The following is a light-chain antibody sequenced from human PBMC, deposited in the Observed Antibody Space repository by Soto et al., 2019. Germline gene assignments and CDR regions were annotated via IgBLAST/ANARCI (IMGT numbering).Light chain of an antibody. CDR2: VAS. Sequence: EIVLTQSPGTLSLSPGERATLSCRASQSVSSSYLAWDQQKPGQAPRVLIYVASSWAPGIPDTFSGSGSWTDLTLSIRRLEPEDYAVYYCQQYGSSPWTFGQGTKVEIK. J-gene: IGKJ1*01. CDR1: QSVSSSY. V-gene: IGKV3-20*01. CDR3: QQYGSSPWT.